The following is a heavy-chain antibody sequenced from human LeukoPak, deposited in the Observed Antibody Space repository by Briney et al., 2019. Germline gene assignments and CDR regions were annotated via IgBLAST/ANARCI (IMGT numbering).Heavy chain of an antibody. CDR3: AWSRRAADFDY. J-gene: IGHJ4*02. Sequence: SETLSLTCAVSGGSISSYYWSWIRQPPGKGLEWIGYIYYSGSTNYNPSLKSRVTISVDTSKNQFSLKLSSVTAADTAVYYCAWSRRAADFDYWGQGTLVTVSS. V-gene: IGHV4-59*01. CDR1: GGSISSYY. CDR2: IYYSGST. D-gene: IGHD2-15*01.